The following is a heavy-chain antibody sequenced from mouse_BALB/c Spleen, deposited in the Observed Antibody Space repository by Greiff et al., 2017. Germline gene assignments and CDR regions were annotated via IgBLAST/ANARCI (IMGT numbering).Heavy chain of an antibody. CDR2: ISNLAYSI. Sequence: DVMLVESGGGLVQPGGSRKLSCAASGFTFSDYGMAWVRQAPGKGPEWVAFISNLAYSIYYADTVTGRFTISRENAKNTLYLEMSSLRSEDTAMYYCARKGSSSMDYWGQGTSVTVSS. D-gene: IGHD1-1*01. CDR3: ARKGSSSMDY. J-gene: IGHJ4*01. V-gene: IGHV5-15*02. CDR1: GFTFSDYG.